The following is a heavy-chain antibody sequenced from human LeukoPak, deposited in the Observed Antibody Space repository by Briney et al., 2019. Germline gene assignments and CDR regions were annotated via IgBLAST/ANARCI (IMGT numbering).Heavy chain of an antibody. D-gene: IGHD6-13*01. CDR2: INHSGST. J-gene: IGHJ4*02. CDR3: ARRTYSSTWYFDY. Sequence: PSETLSLTCAVYGGSFSDYYWSWIRQSPGKGLEWIGEINHSGSTNYNPSLKSRVTISVDTSKNQFPLKVNSVTAADTAVYYCARRTYSSTWYFDYWSQGTRVTVSS. CDR1: GGSFSDYY. V-gene: IGHV4-34*01.